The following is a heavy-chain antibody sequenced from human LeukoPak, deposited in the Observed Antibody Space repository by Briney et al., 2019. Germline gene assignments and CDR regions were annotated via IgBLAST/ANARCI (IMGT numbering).Heavy chain of an antibody. CDR1: GFTFSGYY. J-gene: IGHJ4*02. CDR2: ISRSGDSI. Sequence: GGSLRLSCAASGFTFSGYYMSWIRQAPGKGLEWLSYISRSGDSINYADSVKGRFTVSRDNAKNSLYLEVNSLRAEDTAVYYCATDILEVGATYYFGNWGQGTLVTASS. D-gene: IGHD1-26*01. CDR3: ATDILEVGATYYFGN. V-gene: IGHV3-11*01.